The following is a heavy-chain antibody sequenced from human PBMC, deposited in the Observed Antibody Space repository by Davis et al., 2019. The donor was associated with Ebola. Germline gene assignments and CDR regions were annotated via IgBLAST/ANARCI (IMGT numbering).Heavy chain of an antibody. CDR1: GFTFSSYW. J-gene: IGHJ4*02. CDR2: INRDGSTT. CDR3: ARDDSSGWGY. V-gene: IGHV3-74*03. Sequence: GESLKISCAASGFTFSSYWMHWVRQAPGKGLVWVSCINRDGSTTTYADSVKGRFTISRDNAKNTLYLQMNNLRVEDTAVYYCARDDSSGWGYWGQGTLVTVSS. D-gene: IGHD6-19*01.